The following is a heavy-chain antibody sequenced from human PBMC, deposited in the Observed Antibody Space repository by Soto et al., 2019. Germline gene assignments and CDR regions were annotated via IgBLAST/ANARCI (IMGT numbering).Heavy chain of an antibody. J-gene: IGHJ6*02. Sequence: GASVKVSCKASGYTFTGHYIHWVLQAPEQGPEWMGEIGPNSGGTNYAQKFQGRVTMTRDTSISTAYMELSRLRSDDTAVYYCARAYCSGGSCYSDYYYGMDVWGQGTTVTVSS. CDR3: ARAYCSGGSCYSDYYYGMDV. D-gene: IGHD2-15*01. CDR1: GYTFTGHY. V-gene: IGHV1-2*02. CDR2: IGPNSGGT.